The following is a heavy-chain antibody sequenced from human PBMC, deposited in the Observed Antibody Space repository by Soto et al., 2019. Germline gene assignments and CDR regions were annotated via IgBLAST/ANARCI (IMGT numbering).Heavy chain of an antibody. D-gene: IGHD2-15*01. V-gene: IGHV1-3*01. J-gene: IGHJ5*02. CDR1: GYTFTSYA. Sequence: ASVKVSCKASGYTFTSYAMHWVRQAPGQRLEWMGWINAGNGNTGYAQKFQGRVTMTRNTSISTAYMELSSLRSEDTAVYYCARGEDIVVVVAATDNWFDPWGQGTLVTVSS. CDR2: INAGNGNT. CDR3: ARGEDIVVVVAATDNWFDP.